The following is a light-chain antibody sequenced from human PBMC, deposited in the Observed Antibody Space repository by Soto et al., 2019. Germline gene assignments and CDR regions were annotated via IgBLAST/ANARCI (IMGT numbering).Light chain of an antibody. V-gene: IGLV2-23*01. Sequence: QSALTQPASVSGSPGQSITISCTGTSSDVGSYNLVSWYQQHPGKAPKLMIYEGSKRPSGVSNRFSGSKSGNTASLTISGLQAEDHADYYCCSSAGSSTPHVVFGGGTKLTVL. CDR2: EGS. J-gene: IGLJ2*01. CDR1: SSDVGSYNL. CDR3: CSSAGSSTPHVV.